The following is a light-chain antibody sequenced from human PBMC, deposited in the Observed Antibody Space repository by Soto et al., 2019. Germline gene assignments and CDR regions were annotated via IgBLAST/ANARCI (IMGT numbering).Light chain of an antibody. CDR2: KAS. J-gene: IGKJ1*01. V-gene: IGKV1-5*03. CDR3: QQYSYFAT. CDR1: QSISSW. Sequence: DIQMTQSPSTLSASVGDRVTITCRASQSISSWLTWYQQKAGQAPKLLIYKASIVESGVPSRFSVSGSGTEFTLTISCLQTDDSATYYCQQYSYFATFGQGTRVEVK.